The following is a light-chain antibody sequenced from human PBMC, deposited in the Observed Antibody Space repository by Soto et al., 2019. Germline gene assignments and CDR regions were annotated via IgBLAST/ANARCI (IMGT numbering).Light chain of an antibody. Sequence: EIVVTQSPATLSLSPGERATLSCRASQSIGSYLAWYQQKPGQAPRLLIYDASNRATGIPARFSGSGSGTDFTLTISSLETEAFAVYYCQLRSTWPLTFGGGTKVEIK. V-gene: IGKV3-11*01. J-gene: IGKJ4*01. CDR2: DAS. CDR3: QLRSTWPLT. CDR1: QSIGSY.